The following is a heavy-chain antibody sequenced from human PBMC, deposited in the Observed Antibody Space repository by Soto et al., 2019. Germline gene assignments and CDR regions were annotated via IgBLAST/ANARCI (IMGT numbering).Heavy chain of an antibody. CDR2: ISAHNGNT. D-gene: IGHD1-1*01. V-gene: IGHV1-18*01. CDR1: GYTFTSYG. Sequence: QVHLVQSGAEVKKPGASVTVSCKASGYTFTSYGITWVRQAPGQGLEWMGWISAHNGNTDYAQKLQGRVIVTRDTSTGTAYMELRSLISDDTAVYYCARGGYGDYWGQGALVTVSS. CDR3: ARGGYGDY. J-gene: IGHJ4*02.